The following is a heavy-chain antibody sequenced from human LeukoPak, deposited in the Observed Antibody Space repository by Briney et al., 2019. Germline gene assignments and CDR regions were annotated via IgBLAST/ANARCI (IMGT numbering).Heavy chain of an antibody. CDR2: ISGSGGGS. J-gene: IGHJ4*02. Sequence: GGSLRLSCAASGFTFSNFVMSWVRQAPGKGLEWVSSISGSGGGSNYADSVKGRFTISRDNSKNTLYLHMNSLRADDTAVYYCAKSRARREGSSGSIDYWGQGTLVTLSS. CDR1: GFTFSNFV. CDR3: AKSRARREGSSGSIDY. V-gene: IGHV3-23*01. D-gene: IGHD3-22*01.